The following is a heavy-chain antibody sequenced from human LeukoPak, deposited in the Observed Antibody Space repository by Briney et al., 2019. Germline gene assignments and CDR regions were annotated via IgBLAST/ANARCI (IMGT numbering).Heavy chain of an antibody. V-gene: IGHV1-69*04. J-gene: IGHJ6*02. Sequence: GASVKVSCKASGGTFSSYAISWVRQAPGQGLEWMGRIIPILGIANYAQKFQGRVTITADKSTSTAYMELSSLRSEDTAVYYCARASYGSGSSPFYYYGMDVWGQGTTVTVPS. CDR2: IIPILGIA. CDR3: ARASYGSGSSPFYYYGMDV. D-gene: IGHD3-10*01. CDR1: GGTFSSYA.